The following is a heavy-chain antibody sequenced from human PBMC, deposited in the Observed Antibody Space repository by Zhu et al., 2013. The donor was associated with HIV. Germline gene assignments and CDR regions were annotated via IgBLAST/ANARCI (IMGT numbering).Heavy chain of an antibody. CDR2: MNPNSGNT. CDR3: ARRGSTYYVWFGSYYHFDY. D-gene: IGHD3-10*01. CDR1: GYTFTSYD. Sequence: QVQLVQSGAEVKKPGASVKVSCKASGYTFTSYDINWVRQATGQGLEWMGWMNPNSGNTGYAQKFQGRVAITRNTSISTAYMELSSLRSEDTAVYYCARRGSTYYVWFGSYYHFDYWAREPWSPSPQ. J-gene: IGHJ4*02. V-gene: IGHV1-8*03.